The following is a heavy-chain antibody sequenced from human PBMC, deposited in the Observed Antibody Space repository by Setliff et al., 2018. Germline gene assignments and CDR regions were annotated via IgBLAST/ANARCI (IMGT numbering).Heavy chain of an antibody. J-gene: IGHJ4*02. CDR2: INPNDGYT. Sequence: ASVKVSCKASGHSLTSNHFHWGRQAPGKELEWMGTINPNDGYTIYAPAFQGRVAMTTDTSTGTAYMDLRGLRSDDTAVYYCARERYFDYWGQGTLVTVSS. V-gene: IGHV1-46*01. CDR3: ARERYFDY. CDR1: GHSLTSNH.